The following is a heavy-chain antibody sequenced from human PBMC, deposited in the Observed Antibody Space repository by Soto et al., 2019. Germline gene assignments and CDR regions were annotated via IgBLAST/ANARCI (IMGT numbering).Heavy chain of an antibody. J-gene: IGHJ4*02. CDR3: AKDVTVDIVNTPGY. CDR1: GFTFSSYA. D-gene: IGHD5-12*01. CDR2: ISYDGSNK. Sequence: PGGSLRLSCVASGFTFSSYAIHWVRQAPGKGLEWVAVISYDGSNKFYADSVKGRFTTSRDNSKNTLYLHMNSLNTEDTAVYYCAKDVTVDIVNTPGYWGQGTLVTVSS. V-gene: IGHV3-30*18.